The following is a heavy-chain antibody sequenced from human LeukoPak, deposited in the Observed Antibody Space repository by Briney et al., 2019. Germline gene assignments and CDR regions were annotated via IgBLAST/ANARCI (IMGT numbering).Heavy chain of an antibody. D-gene: IGHD3-3*01. V-gene: IGHV4-4*07. CDR1: GGSISSYY. Sequence: SETLSLTCTVSGGSISSYYWSWIRQPAGKGLEWIGRIYTGGSTNYNPSLKSRVTMSVDTSKNQFSLKLSSVTAADTAVYYCARDTPPYDFWSGPHGSFDYWGQGTLVTVSS. J-gene: IGHJ4*02. CDR2: IYTGGST. CDR3: ARDTPPYDFWSGPHGSFDY.